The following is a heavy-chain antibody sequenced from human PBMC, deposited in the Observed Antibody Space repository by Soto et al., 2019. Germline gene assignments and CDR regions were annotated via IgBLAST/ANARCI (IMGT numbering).Heavy chain of an antibody. V-gene: IGHV1-46*01. J-gene: IGHJ6*02. CDR3: ARGIYYGTDA. CDR2: IDPSGGST. CDR1: GYTFTSYH. Sequence: GPSVKVSCKASGYTFTSYHIHWVRQAPGQGLEWMGLIDPSGGSTTYAQNFQDRVTMTRDTSTSIVYMELSSLRSEDTAVYHCARGIYYGTDAWGQGTTVTVSS.